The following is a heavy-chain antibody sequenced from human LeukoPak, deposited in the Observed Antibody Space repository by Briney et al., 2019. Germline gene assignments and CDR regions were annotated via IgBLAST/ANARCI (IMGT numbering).Heavy chain of an antibody. Sequence: SHTLSLTCTVSGGSISSGDYYWSWIRQPPGKGLEWIGYIYYSGSTYYNPSLKSRVTISVDTSKNQFSLKLSSVTAADTAVYYCARVPFSRTFDYWGQGTLVTVSS. D-gene: IGHD6-6*01. J-gene: IGHJ4*02. CDR2: IYYSGST. CDR1: GGSISSGDYY. CDR3: ARVPFSRTFDY. V-gene: IGHV4-30-4*08.